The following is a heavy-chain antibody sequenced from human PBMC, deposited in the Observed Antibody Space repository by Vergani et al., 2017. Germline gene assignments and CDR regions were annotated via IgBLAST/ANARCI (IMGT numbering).Heavy chain of an antibody. CDR3: ARGRLVRGSSPVFDL. D-gene: IGHD6-13*01. J-gene: IGHJ2*01. CDR1: GGSFSGYY. V-gene: IGHV4-34*01. Sequence: QVQLQQWGAGLLKPSETLSLTCAVYGGSFSGYYWSWIRQPPGKGLEWIGEINQSGSTNYNTSLKSRVTISVDKSKNRFSLKLSSVTAADTAVYYCARGRLVRGSSPVFDLWGRGTLVTVSS. CDR2: INQSGST.